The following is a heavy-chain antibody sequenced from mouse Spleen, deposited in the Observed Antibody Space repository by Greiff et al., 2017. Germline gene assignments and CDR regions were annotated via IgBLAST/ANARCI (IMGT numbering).Heavy chain of an antibody. Sequence: QVQLKESGAELVKPGASVKISCKASGYAFSSYWMNWVKQRPGKGLEWIGQIYPGDGDTNYNGKFKGKATLTADKSSSTAYMQLSSLTSEDSAVYFCARNALRPWYFDVWGAGTTVTVSS. CDR1: GYAFSSYW. D-gene: IGHD1-2*01. J-gene: IGHJ1*01. V-gene: IGHV1-80*01. CDR3: ARNALRPWYFDV. CDR2: IYPGDGDT.